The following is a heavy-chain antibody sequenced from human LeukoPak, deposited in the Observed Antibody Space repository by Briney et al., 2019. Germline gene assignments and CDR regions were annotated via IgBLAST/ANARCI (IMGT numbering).Heavy chain of an antibody. Sequence: GGSLRLSCAASGFTFSSYWMHWVRQAPGKGLVWVSRINSDGSSTSYADSVKDRFTISRDNAKNSLYLQMNSLRAEDTAVYYCARRGASSGGLDYWGQGTLVTVSS. D-gene: IGHD6-19*01. J-gene: IGHJ4*02. CDR1: GFTFSSYW. CDR2: INSDGSST. V-gene: IGHV3-74*01. CDR3: ARRGASSGGLDY.